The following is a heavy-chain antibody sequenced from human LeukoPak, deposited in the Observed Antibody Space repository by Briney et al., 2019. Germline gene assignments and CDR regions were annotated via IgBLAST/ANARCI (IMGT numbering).Heavy chain of an antibody. V-gene: IGHV1-69*04. CDR2: IIPILGIA. Sequence: AASVKVSCKSSGGTFSSYAISWVRQAPGQGLEWMGRIIPILGIANYAQKFQGRVTITADKSTSTAYMELSNLRSEDTAVYYCARDPHAHFPYCGGDCYSIGWFDPWGQGTLVTVSS. CDR3: ARDPHAHFPYCGGDCYSIGWFDP. D-gene: IGHD2-21*02. CDR1: GGTFSSYA. J-gene: IGHJ5*02.